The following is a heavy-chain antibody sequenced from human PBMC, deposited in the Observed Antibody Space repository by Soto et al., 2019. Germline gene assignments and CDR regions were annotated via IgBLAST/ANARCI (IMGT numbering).Heavy chain of an antibody. V-gene: IGHV4-59*08. CDR1: GGSMSSYY. D-gene: IGHD2-2*01. CDR3: ARWGVYCTSTSCFDRWFDP. CDR2: IYYSGST. J-gene: IGHJ5*02. Sequence: QVQLQESGPGLVKPSETLSLTCTVSGGSMSSYYWSWIRQPPGKGLEWIGYIYYSGSTNYNPSLNSRVTISVDTSKKRFSLKLSSVTAADTAVYYCARWGVYCTSTSCFDRWFDPWGQGILVTVSS.